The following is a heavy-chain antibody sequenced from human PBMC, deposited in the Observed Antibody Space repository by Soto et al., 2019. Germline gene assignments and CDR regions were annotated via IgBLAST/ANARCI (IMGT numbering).Heavy chain of an antibody. CDR3: ARDYYDSSGYLDLDYYFDY. CDR1: GYTFTSYA. Sequence: GASVKVSCKASGYTFTSYAMHWVRQAPGQRLEWMGWINAGNGNTKYSQKFQGRVTITRDTSASTAYMELSSLRSEDTAVYYCARDYYDSSGYLDLDYYFDYWGQGTLVTVSS. V-gene: IGHV1-3*01. D-gene: IGHD3-22*01. J-gene: IGHJ4*02. CDR2: INAGNGNT.